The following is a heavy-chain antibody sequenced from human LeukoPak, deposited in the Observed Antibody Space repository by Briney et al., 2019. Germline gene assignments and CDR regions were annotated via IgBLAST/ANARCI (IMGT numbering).Heavy chain of an antibody. CDR1: GFTFSSYA. CDR3: AKDGQFRGCFDY. CDR2: ISGSGGST. Sequence: PGGSLRLSCAASGFTFSSYAMSWVRHAPGKGLEWVSAISGSGGSTYYADSVKGRFTISRDNSKNTLYLQMNSLRAEDTAVYYCAKDGQFRGCFDYWGQGTLVTVSS. D-gene: IGHD6-19*01. V-gene: IGHV3-23*01. J-gene: IGHJ4*02.